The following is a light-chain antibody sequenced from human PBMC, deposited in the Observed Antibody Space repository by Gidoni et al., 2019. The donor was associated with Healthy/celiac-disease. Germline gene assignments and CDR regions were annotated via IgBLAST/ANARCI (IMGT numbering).Light chain of an antibody. CDR2: GAS. CDR1: QSVSSN. CDR3: QQYNNWPPLT. Sequence: EIVMTQSPATRSVSPGERATLSCRASQSVSSNLAWYQQKPGQAPRLLIDGASTRATGIPARFSGSGSGTEFTRTISSLQSEDFAVYYCQQYNNWPPLTFGXGTKVEIK. J-gene: IGKJ4*01. V-gene: IGKV3-15*01.